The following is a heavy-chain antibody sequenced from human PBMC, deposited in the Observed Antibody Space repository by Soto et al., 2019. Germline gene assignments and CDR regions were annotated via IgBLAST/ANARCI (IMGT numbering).Heavy chain of an antibody. CDR1: GYSISSGYY. D-gene: IGHD6-6*01. J-gene: IGHJ6*02. CDR3: ARARADNRIAARYYYGMDV. Sequence: PSETLSLTCAVSGYSISSGYYWGWIRQPPGKGLEWIGSIYHSGSTYYNPSLKSRVTIPVDTSKNQFSLKLSSVTAADTAVYYCARARADNRIAARYYYGMDVWGQGTTVTVSS. V-gene: IGHV4-38-2*01. CDR2: IYHSGST.